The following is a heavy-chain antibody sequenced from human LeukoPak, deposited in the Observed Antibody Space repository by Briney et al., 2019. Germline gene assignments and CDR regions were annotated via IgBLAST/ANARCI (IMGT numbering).Heavy chain of an antibody. CDR2: IYYSGST. CDR1: GGSISSSSYY. CDR3: ATTYSYTSGGYDY. J-gene: IGHJ4*02. D-gene: IGHD5-18*01. Sequence: SETLSLTCSVSGGSISSSSYYWGWIRQHPVSGLEWIGNIYYSGSTYYSPSLKSRVTISVDTSKNQFSLKVSSVTAADTAVYYCATTYSYTSGGYDYWGQGTLVTVSS. V-gene: IGHV4-39*01.